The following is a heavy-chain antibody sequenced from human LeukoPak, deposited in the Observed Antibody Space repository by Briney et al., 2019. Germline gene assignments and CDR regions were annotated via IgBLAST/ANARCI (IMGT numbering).Heavy chain of an antibody. D-gene: IGHD2-15*01. CDR3: ASRKRLLLDY. V-gene: IGHV3-48*04. CDR1: GFTFSSYS. J-gene: IGHJ4*02. Sequence: SGGSLRLSCAASGFTFSSYSMNWVRQAPGKGLEWVSYISSSSSTIYHADSVKGRFTISRDNAKNSLYLQMNSLRAEDTAVYYCASRKRLLLDYWGQGTLVTVSS. CDR2: ISSSSSTI.